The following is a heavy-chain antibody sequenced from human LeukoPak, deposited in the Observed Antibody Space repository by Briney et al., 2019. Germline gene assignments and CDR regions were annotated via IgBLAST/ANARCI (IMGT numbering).Heavy chain of an antibody. D-gene: IGHD3-10*01. J-gene: IGHJ3*02. CDR3: TTGGRSGAFDI. Sequence: GGPLRLSCAASGLTLRQMWMSWVRQAPGQGLEWVGRIRPKAEGGTTDYAAPVKGGFTISRDDSKNTLDLQMNTLKTVDTALYYCTTGGRSGAFDIWGLGTMVTVSS. CDR1: GLTLRQMW. V-gene: IGHV3-15*01. CDR2: IRPKAEGGTT.